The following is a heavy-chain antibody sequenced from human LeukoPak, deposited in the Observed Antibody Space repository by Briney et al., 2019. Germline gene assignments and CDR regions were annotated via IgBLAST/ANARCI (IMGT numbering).Heavy chain of an antibody. CDR1: GYSFTSYW. V-gene: IGHV5-51*01. J-gene: IGHJ2*01. CDR2: FYPGESYT. D-gene: IGHD3-22*01. CDR3: ARREYCYDSSGYYSYHTFLEYFDL. Sequence: ESLKISRKGSGYSFTSYWIGWVRQVPGKGLGWVGIFYPGESYTRYSPSFQGHVANSADKSISTAYLQCNSLKASDTAMYYCARREYCYDSSGYYSYHTFLEYFDLWGRGTLVTVSS.